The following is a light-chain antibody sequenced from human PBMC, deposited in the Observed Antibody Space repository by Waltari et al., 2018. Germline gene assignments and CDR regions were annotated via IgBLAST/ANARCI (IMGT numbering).Light chain of an antibody. Sequence: QSALTQPASVSGSRGPSITISCTGSSSDIGSYNVVYWYQHPPGKDPKLLIYGVNNRPSGVSNRFSGSNSGNTASLTISGLQAEDEADYYCSSYAGSVVFGGGTKLTVL. J-gene: IGLJ3*02. V-gene: IGLV2-23*02. CDR3: SSYAGSVV. CDR1: SSDIGSYNV. CDR2: GVN.